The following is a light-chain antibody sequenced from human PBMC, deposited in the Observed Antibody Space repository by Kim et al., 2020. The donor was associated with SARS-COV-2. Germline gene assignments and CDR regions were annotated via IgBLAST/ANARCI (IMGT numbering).Light chain of an antibody. Sequence: QSVLTQPASVSGSPGQSITISCTGTSSDIGGHNHVSWYQQHPGKAPKLMIYEVIKRPSGISNRFSGSKSGNTASLTISGLQAEGEADYYCSSYTSSSTKVFGGGTQLTVL. J-gene: IGLJ3*02. CDR3: SSYTSSSTKV. V-gene: IGLV2-14*01. CDR1: SSDIGGHNH. CDR2: EVI.